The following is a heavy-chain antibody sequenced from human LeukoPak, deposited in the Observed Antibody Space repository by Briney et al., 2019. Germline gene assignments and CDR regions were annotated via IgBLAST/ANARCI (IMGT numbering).Heavy chain of an antibody. CDR3: AKVRRYVKGVAAAGSIDY. CDR1: GGSISSGSYY. D-gene: IGHD6-13*01. Sequence: SETLSLTCTVSGGSISSGSYYWSWIRQHPGKGLEWIGYIYYSGSTYYHPSLRSRVTISVDTSKNQFSLKVTSVTAADTAVFYCAKVRRYVKGVAAAGSIDYWGQGTLVTVSS. V-gene: IGHV4-31*03. J-gene: IGHJ4*02. CDR2: IYYSGST.